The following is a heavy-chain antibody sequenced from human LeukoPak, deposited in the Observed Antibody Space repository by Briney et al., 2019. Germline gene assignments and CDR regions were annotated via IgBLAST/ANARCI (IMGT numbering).Heavy chain of an antibody. CDR1: GFTFSSYA. CDR3: ARALNGFDI. J-gene: IGHJ3*02. Sequence: PGRSLRLSCAASGFTFSSYAMHWVRQAPGKGLEWVSVIYSGGSIYYADSVKGRFTISRDNSRNTLYLQMNSLRAEDTAVYYCARALNGFDIWGPGTLVTVSS. V-gene: IGHV3-53*01. CDR2: IYSGGSI.